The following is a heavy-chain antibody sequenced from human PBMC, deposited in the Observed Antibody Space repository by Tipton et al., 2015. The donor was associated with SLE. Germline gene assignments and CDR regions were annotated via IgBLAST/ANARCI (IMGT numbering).Heavy chain of an antibody. D-gene: IGHD3-3*01. CDR1: GGSVSSGSYY. CDR3: ARDGVSDSLFDY. V-gene: IGHV4-61*01. CDR2: IYYSGST. J-gene: IGHJ4*02. Sequence: TLSLTCTVSGGSVSSGSYYWSWIRQPPGKGLEWIGYIYYSGSTNYNPSLKSRVTISVGTSKNQFSLKLRSVTAADTAVYYCARDGVSDSLFDYWGQGTLVTVSS.